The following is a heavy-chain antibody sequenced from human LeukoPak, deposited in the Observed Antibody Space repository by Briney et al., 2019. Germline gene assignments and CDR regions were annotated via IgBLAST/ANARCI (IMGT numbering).Heavy chain of an antibody. Sequence: SETLSLTCTVSGGSISSYYWSWIRLPPGKGLEWIGYIYYTGSTNYNPSLKSRVTISVDTSKNQFSLKLSSVTAADTAVYYCARVGPEYYYDSSGYPNYFDYWGQGTLVTVSS. CDR1: GGSISSYY. V-gene: IGHV4-59*12. CDR2: IYYTGST. D-gene: IGHD3-22*01. J-gene: IGHJ4*02. CDR3: ARVGPEYYYDSSGYPNYFDY.